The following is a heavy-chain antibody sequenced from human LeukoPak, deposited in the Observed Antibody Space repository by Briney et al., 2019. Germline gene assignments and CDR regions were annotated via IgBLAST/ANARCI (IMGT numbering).Heavy chain of an antibody. Sequence: ASVKVSCKASGFTFTSYDINWVRQAPGQGLEWMGWMNPNSGNTRYAQKVQGRITMTRDTSISTAYMELSSLRSDDTAVYYCARTYSSSFRFYYYYMDVWGKGTTVTVSS. CDR1: GFTFTSYD. D-gene: IGHD6-6*01. CDR3: ARTYSSSFRFYYYYMDV. CDR2: MNPNSGNT. V-gene: IGHV1-8*01. J-gene: IGHJ6*03.